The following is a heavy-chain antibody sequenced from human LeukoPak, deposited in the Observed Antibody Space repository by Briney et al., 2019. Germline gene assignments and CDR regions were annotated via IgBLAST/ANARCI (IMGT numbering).Heavy chain of an antibody. J-gene: IGHJ4*02. CDR1: GFTFSSYG. CDR3: ARDFGTFYYGSGGNFDY. V-gene: IGHV3-48*02. D-gene: IGHD3-10*01. CDR2: ISSSSSTI. Sequence: GGSLRLSCAASGFTFSSYGMNWVRQAPGKGLEWVSYISSSSSTIYYADSVKGRFTISRDNAKNSLYLQMNSLRDEDTAVYYCARDFGTFYYGSGGNFDYWGQGTLVTVSS.